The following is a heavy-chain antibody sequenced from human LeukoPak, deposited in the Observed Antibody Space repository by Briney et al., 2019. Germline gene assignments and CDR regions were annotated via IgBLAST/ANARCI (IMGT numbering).Heavy chain of an antibody. J-gene: IGHJ5*02. CDR2: IIPIFGTA. V-gene: IGHV1-69*01. D-gene: IGHD6-19*01. CDR3: ARRMIAVAGTGTNWFDP. CDR1: GGTFSSYA. Sequence: SVKVSXKASGGTFSSYAISWVRQAPGQGLEWMGGIIPIFGTANYAQKFQGRVTITADESTSTAYMELSSLRSEDTAVYYCARRMIAVAGTGTNWFDPWGQGTLVTVSS.